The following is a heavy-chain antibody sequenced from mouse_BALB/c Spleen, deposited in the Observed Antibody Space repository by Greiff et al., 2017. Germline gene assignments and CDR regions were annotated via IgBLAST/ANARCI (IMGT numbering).Heavy chain of an antibody. D-gene: IGHD2-14*01. CDR3: ARYYRYDDAMDY. CDR1: GFAFSSYD. Sequence: EVQRVESGGGLVKPGGSLKLSCAASGFAFSSYDMSWVRQTPEKRLEWVAYISSGGGSTYYPDTVKGRFTISRDNAKNTLYLQMSSLKSEDTAMYYCARYYRYDDAMDYWGQGTSVTVSS. CDR2: ISSGGGST. J-gene: IGHJ4*01. V-gene: IGHV5-12-1*01.